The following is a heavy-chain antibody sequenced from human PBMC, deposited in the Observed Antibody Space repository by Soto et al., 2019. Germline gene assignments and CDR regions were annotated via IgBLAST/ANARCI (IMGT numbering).Heavy chain of an antibody. Sequence: GESLKISCKGSGYSFTSYWIGWVRQMPGKGLEWMGIIYPGDSDTRYSPSFQGQVTISADKSISTAYLQWSSLKASDTAMYYCARASGSGSYYSPADSWGQGTLVTVSS. CDR3: ARASGSGSYYSPADS. J-gene: IGHJ4*02. CDR1: GYSFTSYW. CDR2: IYPGDSDT. D-gene: IGHD3-10*01. V-gene: IGHV5-51*01.